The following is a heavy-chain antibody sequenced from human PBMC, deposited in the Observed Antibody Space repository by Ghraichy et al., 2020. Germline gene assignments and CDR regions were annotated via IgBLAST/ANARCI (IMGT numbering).Heavy chain of an antibody. CDR2: ISSSSSYI. J-gene: IGHJ6*02. V-gene: IGHV3-21*01. Sequence: GGSLRLSCAASGFTFSSYSMNWVRQAPGKGLEWVSSISSSSSYIYYADSVKGRFTISRDNAKNSLYLQMNSLRAEDTAVYYCARDSTTNHLNYYYYYGMDVWGQGTTVTVSS. D-gene: IGHD1-14*01. CDR3: ARDSTTNHLNYYYYYGMDV. CDR1: GFTFSSYS.